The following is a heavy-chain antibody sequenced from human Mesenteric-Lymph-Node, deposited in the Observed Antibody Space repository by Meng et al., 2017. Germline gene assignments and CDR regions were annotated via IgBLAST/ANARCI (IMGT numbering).Heavy chain of an antibody. V-gene: IGHV3-30-3*01. CDR2: ISHDGIKN. J-gene: IGHJ4*02. Sequence: VQLVESGGGVVQPGKSLTLSCAGSRFTFNRYGLHWGRQAPGKGLEWVAVISHDGIKNYYADSVKGRFTISRDNSRNTVSLQMDSLRVEDTAMYYCTRGHLFNWNFIDIWGQGTLVTVSS. CDR3: TRGHLFNWNFIDI. D-gene: IGHD1-7*01. CDR1: RFTFNRYG.